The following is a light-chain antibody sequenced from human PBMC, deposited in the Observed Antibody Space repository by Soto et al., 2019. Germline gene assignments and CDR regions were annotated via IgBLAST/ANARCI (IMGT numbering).Light chain of an antibody. CDR1: QDISTY. CDR3: QKYDNAPLT. CDR2: AAY. V-gene: IGKV1-27*01. Sequence: DIQMTQAPSSLSASVGNRVTITCRARQDISTYLAWYQQKPGKVPKLLISAAYTLQSGVPPRFSGSGSGTDFTLTISSLQPEDVATYYCQKYDNAPLTFGGGNKVELK. J-gene: IGKJ4*01.